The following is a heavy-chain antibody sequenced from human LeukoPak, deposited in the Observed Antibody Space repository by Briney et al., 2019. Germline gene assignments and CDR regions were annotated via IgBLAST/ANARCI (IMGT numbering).Heavy chain of an antibody. V-gene: IGHV3-23*01. Sequence: GGSLRLSCAASGFTFSAFAMGWVRQAPGKGLEWVSAISGSGGTSYYADSVKGRFTISRDNAKNSLFLQMNSLRAEDTAVYYCARRVPSQVITDYFDYWGQGTPVTVSS. CDR2: ISGSGGTS. CDR1: GFTFSAFA. CDR3: ARRVPSQVITDYFDY. J-gene: IGHJ4*02. D-gene: IGHD3-16*01.